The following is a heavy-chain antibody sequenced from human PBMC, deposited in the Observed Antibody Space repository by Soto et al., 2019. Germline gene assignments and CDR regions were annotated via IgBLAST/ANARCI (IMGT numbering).Heavy chain of an antibody. CDR3: ESQGRASRSTRRYYFDY. J-gene: IGHJ4*02. CDR2: IIPIFGTA. V-gene: IGHV1-69*01. CDR1: GGTFSSYA. D-gene: IGHD1-26*01. Sequence: QVQLVQSGAEVKKPGSSVKVSCKASGGTFSSYAISWVRQAPGQGLAWMGGIIPIFGTANYEQKFQGRVTITADESTSTAYMELSSLSSEDTAVYYCESQGRASRSTRRYYFDYWGQGTLVTVSS.